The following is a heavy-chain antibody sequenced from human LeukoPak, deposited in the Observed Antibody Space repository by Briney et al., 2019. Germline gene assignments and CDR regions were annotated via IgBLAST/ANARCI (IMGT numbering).Heavy chain of an antibody. CDR2: IYPADSTA. CDR1: GYSFTTYW. J-gene: IGHJ4*02. CDR3: ARHPKSGYRGFESDY. V-gene: IGHV5-51*01. Sequence: GESLKISCKASGYSFTTYWIGWVRQVPGKGLEWVGIIYPADSTAKYSPSFQGQVTISVDKSISTAYLQWSRLEASDTAVFYCARHPKSGYRGFESDYWGQGTLVTVSS. D-gene: IGHD5-12*01.